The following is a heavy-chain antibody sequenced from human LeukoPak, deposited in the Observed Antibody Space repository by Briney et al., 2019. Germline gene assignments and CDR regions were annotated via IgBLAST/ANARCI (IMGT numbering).Heavy chain of an antibody. CDR2: ISSNGGNK. V-gene: IGHV3-30*04. CDR3: ARRVIVVGLDY. Sequence: PGRSLRLSCAASGFSFSHYAIHWVRQAPGKGLEWVSLISSNGGNKYYADSVKGRFTISRGNAKNSLYLQMNSLRAEDTAVYYCARRVIVVGLDYWGQGTLVTVSS. D-gene: IGHD3-22*01. CDR1: GFSFSHYA. J-gene: IGHJ4*02.